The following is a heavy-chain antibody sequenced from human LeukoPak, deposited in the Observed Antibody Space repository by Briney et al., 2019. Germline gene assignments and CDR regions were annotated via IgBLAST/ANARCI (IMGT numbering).Heavy chain of an antibody. J-gene: IGHJ6*02. CDR2: ISYDGSNK. D-gene: IGHD6-13*01. Sequence: GRSLRLSCAASGFTFSSYAMHWVRQAPGKGLEWVAVISYDGSNKYYADSVKGRFTISRDNSKNTLYLQMNSLRAEDTAVYYCAREMRLAAAAGSYYYYGMDVWGQGTTVTVSS. CDR3: AREMRLAAAAGSYYYYGMDV. V-gene: IGHV3-30*14. CDR1: GFTFSSYA.